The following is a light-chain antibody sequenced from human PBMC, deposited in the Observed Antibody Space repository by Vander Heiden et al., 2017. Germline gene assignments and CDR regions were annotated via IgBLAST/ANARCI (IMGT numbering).Light chain of an antibody. CDR1: RLGEKY. Sequence: SSSLPQPPSLSLSPGQTASITCSGDRLGEKYVSWYQQRPGQSPTVVIYQDNKRPSGIPERFSGSNSGNTATLTISGAQALDEADYYCQAWASRVPVIFGGGTQLTVL. CDR3: QAWASRVPVI. V-gene: IGLV3-1*01. J-gene: IGLJ2*01. CDR2: QDN.